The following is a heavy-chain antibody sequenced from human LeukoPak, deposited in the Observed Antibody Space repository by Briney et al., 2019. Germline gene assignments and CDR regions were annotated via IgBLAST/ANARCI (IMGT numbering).Heavy chain of an antibody. J-gene: IGHJ4*02. CDR2: ISSSSSYI. D-gene: IGHD1-26*01. CDR1: GFTFSSYS. Sequence: PGGSLRLSCAAPGFTFSSYSMNWVRQAPGKGLEWVSSISSSSSYIYYADSVKGRFTISRDNAKNSLYLQMNSLRAEDTAVYYCARDRADLYSGSYSDYFDYWGQRTLVTVSS. V-gene: IGHV3-21*01. CDR3: ARDRADLYSGSYSDYFDY.